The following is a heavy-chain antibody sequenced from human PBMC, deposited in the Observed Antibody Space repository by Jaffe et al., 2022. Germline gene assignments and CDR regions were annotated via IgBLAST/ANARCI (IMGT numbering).Heavy chain of an antibody. D-gene: IGHD3-10*01. V-gene: IGHV4-61*02. CDR2: IYTSGST. Sequence: QVQLQESGPGLVKPSQTLSLTCTVSGGSISSGSYYWSWIRQPAGKGLEWIGRIYTSGSTNYNPSLKSRVTISVDTSKNQFSLKLSSVTAADTAVYYCARKSITMVRGVIITGWYFDLWGRGTLVTVSS. J-gene: IGHJ2*01. CDR1: GGSISSGSYY. CDR3: ARKSITMVRGVIITGWYFDL.